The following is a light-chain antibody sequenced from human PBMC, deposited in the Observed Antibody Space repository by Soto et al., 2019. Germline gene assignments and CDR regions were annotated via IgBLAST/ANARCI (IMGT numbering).Light chain of an antibody. J-gene: IGLJ1*01. Sequence: QSALTQPPSASASPGQSVTISFTGTSSDLGAYNFVSWYQQHPGKAPKLLIYEVYKRPSGVPDRFSGSKSDNTASLTVSGLQAEDEADYYCSSYIGGNNFVFGTGTKLTVL. CDR1: SSDLGAYNF. CDR2: EVY. V-gene: IGLV2-8*01. CDR3: SSYIGGNNFV.